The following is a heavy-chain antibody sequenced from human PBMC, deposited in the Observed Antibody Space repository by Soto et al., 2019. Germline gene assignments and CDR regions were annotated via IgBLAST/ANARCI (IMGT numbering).Heavy chain of an antibody. CDR3: ARVSGSYYYGMDV. V-gene: IGHV4-4*02. CDR2: SHHSGST. J-gene: IGHJ6*02. Sequence: SETLSLTCAVSGGSISSSNWWSWVRQPPGKGLEWIGESHHSGSTKYNPSLKSRVTISVDKSKNQFSLKLSSVTAADTVVYYCARVSGSYYYGMDVWGQGTTVTVSS. CDR1: GGSISSSNW.